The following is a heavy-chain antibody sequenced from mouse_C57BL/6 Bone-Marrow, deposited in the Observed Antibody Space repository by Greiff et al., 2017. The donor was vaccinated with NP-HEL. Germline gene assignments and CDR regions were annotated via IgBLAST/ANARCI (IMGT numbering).Heavy chain of an antibody. CDR1: GYTFTSYW. Sequence: QVQLQQSGAELVRPGTSVKLSCKASGYTFTSYWMHWVKQRPGQGLEWIGVIDPSDSYTNYNQKFKGKATLTVDTSSSTAYMQLSSLTSEDSAVYYCAGREVYAMDYWGQGTSVTVSS. CDR3: AGREVYAMDY. D-gene: IGHD2-14*01. J-gene: IGHJ4*01. V-gene: IGHV1-59*01. CDR2: IDPSDSYT.